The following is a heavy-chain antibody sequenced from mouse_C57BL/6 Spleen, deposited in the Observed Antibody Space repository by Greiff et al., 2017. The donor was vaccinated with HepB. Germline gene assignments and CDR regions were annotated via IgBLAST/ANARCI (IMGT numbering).Heavy chain of an antibody. Sequence: VKLQESGAELVKPGASVKMSCKASGYTFTSYWITWVKQRPGQGLEWIGDIYPGSGSTNYNEKFKSKATLTVDTSSSTAYMQLSSLTSEDSAVYYCARGDSPFDYWGQGTTLTVSS. J-gene: IGHJ2*01. CDR3: ARGDSPFDY. CDR2: IYPGSGST. D-gene: IGHD3-3*01. V-gene: IGHV1-55*01. CDR1: GYTFTSYW.